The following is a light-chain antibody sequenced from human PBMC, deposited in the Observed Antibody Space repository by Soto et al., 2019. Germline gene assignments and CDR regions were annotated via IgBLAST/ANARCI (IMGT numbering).Light chain of an antibody. CDR2: EVS. J-gene: IGLJ1*01. CDR1: SSDVGAYNY. CDR3: SSHGGSNNFYV. Sequence: QPVLTQPPSASGSPGQSVTISCIGTSSDVGAYNYVSWYQQHPGKVPKLMIYEVSKRPSGVPDRFSASKSGNTASLTVSGLQAGDEADYYCSSHGGSNNFYVFGTGTKVTVL. V-gene: IGLV2-8*01.